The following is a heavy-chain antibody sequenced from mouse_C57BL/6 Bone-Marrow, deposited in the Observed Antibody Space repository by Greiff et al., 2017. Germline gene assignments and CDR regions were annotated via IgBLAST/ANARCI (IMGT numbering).Heavy chain of an antibody. Sequence: VQLQQSVAELVRPGASVKLSCTASGSNIKNTYMPWVKQRPEQGLEWSGRIDPANGNTQYAPKFPGKATLTADTSSNTAYLQLSRLTSEDTAIYYCANRSTMTDYCAMDYWGQGTSVTVSS. V-gene: IGHV14-3*01. CDR3: ANRSTMTDYCAMDY. CDR2: IDPANGNT. J-gene: IGHJ4*01. CDR1: GSNIKNTY. D-gene: IGHD2-4*01.